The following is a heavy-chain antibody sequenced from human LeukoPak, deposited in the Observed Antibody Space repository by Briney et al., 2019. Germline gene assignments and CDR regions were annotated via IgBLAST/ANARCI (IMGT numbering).Heavy chain of an antibody. Sequence: SETLSLTCAVSVGSLSGYYSSCIPHPPRKGLEWVGEITLRGSTNYNPSLKSRVTISVDTSKNQFSLKLSSVTAADTAVYYCARGLNLAAIDDYRGQGTLVTVSP. J-gene: IGHJ4*02. CDR2: ITLRGST. V-gene: IGHV4-34*01. CDR3: ARGLNLAAIDDY. CDR1: VGSLSGYY. D-gene: IGHD2-15*01.